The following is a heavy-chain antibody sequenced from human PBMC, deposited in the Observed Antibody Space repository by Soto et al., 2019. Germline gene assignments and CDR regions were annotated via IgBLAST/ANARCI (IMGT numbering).Heavy chain of an antibody. CDR2: ISSSSSYI. CDR1: GFTFSSYS. J-gene: IGHJ4*02. D-gene: IGHD5-12*01. CDR3: ARDFEMATIFRY. Sequence: EVQLVESGGGLVKPGGSLRLSCAASGFTFSSYSMNWVSQAPGKGLEWVSSISSSSSYIYYADSVKGRFTISRDNAKNSLYLQMNSLRAEDTAVYYCARDFEMATIFRYWGQGTLVTVSS. V-gene: IGHV3-21*01.